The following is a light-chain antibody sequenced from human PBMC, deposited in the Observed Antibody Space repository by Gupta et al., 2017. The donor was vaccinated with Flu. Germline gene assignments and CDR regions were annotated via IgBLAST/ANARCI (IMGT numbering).Light chain of an antibody. V-gene: IGKV2-24*01. CDR3: RQGKQFPRT. J-gene: IGKJ1*01. CDR1: HSLVHSDGNTY. Sequence: DIVMTQTPLSSPVTLGQPASISCRSSHSLVHSDGNTYLTWLHQRPGQPLRLLIYKISRRFSGVPDRFSGGGAGTDFTLKISRVEAEDVGVYYCRQGKQFPRTFGQGTKVEIK. CDR2: KIS.